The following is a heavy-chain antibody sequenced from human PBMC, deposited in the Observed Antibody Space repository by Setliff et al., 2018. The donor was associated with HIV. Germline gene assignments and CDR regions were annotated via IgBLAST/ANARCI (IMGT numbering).Heavy chain of an antibody. D-gene: IGHD6-19*01. CDR2: IRSETYGGTT. CDR3: TRAWLGPTDY. CDR1: GYNFGDYG. J-gene: IGHJ4*02. Sequence: GGSLRLSCTAFGYNFGDYGMSWVRQAPGKGLEWLSFIRSETYGGTTEYAASVKGRFTISRDDSKGIAYLQMNSLKTEDTAVYYCTRAWLGPTDYWGQGTLVTVSS. V-gene: IGHV3-49*04.